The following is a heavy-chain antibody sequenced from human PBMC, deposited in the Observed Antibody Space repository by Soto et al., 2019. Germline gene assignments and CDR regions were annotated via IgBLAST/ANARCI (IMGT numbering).Heavy chain of an antibody. D-gene: IGHD1-26*01. J-gene: IGHJ4*02. V-gene: IGHV3-30*18. Sequence: GSLRLSCAASGFTFSSYGMFWVRQAPGRGLEWVAFISYDGSNKCSDSVKGRFTISRDNSKNTLYLQMNSLRAEDMAVYYCAKGSYSGRYSDFDCWGQGTLVTVSS. CDR3: AKGSYSGRYSDFDC. CDR2: ISYDGSNK. CDR1: GFTFSSYG.